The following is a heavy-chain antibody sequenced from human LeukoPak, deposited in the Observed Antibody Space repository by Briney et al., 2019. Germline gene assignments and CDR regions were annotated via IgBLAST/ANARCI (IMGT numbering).Heavy chain of an antibody. V-gene: IGHV4-59*01. CDR3: ARGYSSSWSYYYYGMDV. D-gene: IGHD6-13*01. Sequence: SETLSLTCTVSGGSISSYYWSRIRQPPGKGLEWIGYIYYSGSTNYNPSLKSRVTISVDTSKNQFSLKLSSVTAADTAVYYCARGYSSSWSYYYYGMDVWGQGTTVTVSS. CDR2: IYYSGST. CDR1: GGSISSYY. J-gene: IGHJ6*02.